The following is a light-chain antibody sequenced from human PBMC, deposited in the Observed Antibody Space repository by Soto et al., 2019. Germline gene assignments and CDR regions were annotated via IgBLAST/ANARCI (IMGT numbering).Light chain of an antibody. CDR2: KAS. CDR3: QHYNSYSEA. J-gene: IGKJ1*01. CDR1: QSISNW. Sequence: SPMSQSPSSVSATVGDRVTITCRASQSISNWLAWYQQKPGKAPKLLIYKASTLKSGVPSRFSGSGSGTEFTLTISSLQPDDFATYYCQHYNSYSEAFAQGTKVDI. V-gene: IGKV1-5*03.